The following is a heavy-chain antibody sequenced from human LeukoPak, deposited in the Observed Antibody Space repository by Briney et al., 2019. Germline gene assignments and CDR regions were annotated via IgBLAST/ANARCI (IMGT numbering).Heavy chain of an antibody. Sequence: SGGSLRLSCAASGFTFSSYEMNWVRQAPGKGLEWVSYISSSGSTIYYADSVKGRFTISRGNAKNSLYLQMNSLRAEDTAVYYCASKDKWDYWGQGTLVTVSS. J-gene: IGHJ4*02. D-gene: IGHD2-8*01. V-gene: IGHV3-48*03. CDR1: GFTFSSYE. CDR3: ASKDKWDY. CDR2: ISSSGSTI.